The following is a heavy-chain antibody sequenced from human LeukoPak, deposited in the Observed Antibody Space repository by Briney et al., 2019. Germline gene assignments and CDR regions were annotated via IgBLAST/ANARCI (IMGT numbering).Heavy chain of an antibody. CDR3: ARDSVAVAGSDAFDI. CDR1: GFTFSIYE. J-gene: IGHJ3*02. Sequence: GGSLRLSCAASGFTFSIYEMNWVRQAPGKGLEWVSYISGSSRTIFYADSVKGRFTISRGNTKNSLYLQMNSLRAEDTAVYFCARDSVAVAGSDAFDIWGQGTMVSVSS. CDR2: ISGSSRTI. V-gene: IGHV3-48*03. D-gene: IGHD6-19*01.